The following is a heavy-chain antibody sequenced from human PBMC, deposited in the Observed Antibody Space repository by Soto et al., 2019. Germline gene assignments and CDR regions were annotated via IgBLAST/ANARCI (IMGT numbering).Heavy chain of an antibody. CDR2: IYYSGST. D-gene: IGHD3-16*01. Sequence: QVQLQESGPGLVKPSQTLSLTCTVSGGSISSGDYYWSWIRQPPGKGLEWIGYIYYSGSTYYNPSLKRRVTRSVDTSKNQFSLKLSSVTAADTAVYYCARLGDPVFGHYYGMDVWGQGTTVTVSS. J-gene: IGHJ6*02. CDR1: GGSISSGDYY. CDR3: ARLGDPVFGHYYGMDV. V-gene: IGHV4-30-4*01.